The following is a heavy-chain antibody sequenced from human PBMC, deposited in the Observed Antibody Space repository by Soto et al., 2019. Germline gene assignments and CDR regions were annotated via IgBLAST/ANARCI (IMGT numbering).Heavy chain of an antibody. CDR1: GGSISSGDYY. V-gene: IGHV4-30-4*01. Sequence: TSETLSLTCTVSGGSISSGDYYWSWIRQPPGKGLEWIGYIYYSGSTYYNPSLKSRVTISVDTSKNQFSLKLSSVAAADTAVYYCARDSSSWSYYGMDVWGQGTTVTVPS. CDR2: IYYSGST. J-gene: IGHJ6*02. CDR3: ARDSSSWSYYGMDV. D-gene: IGHD6-13*01.